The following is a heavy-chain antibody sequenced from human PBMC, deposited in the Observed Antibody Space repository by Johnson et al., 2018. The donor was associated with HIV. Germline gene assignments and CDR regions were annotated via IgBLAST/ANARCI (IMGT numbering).Heavy chain of an antibody. Sequence: VQLVESGGGLVQPGGSLRLSCAASGFTFSSYWMHWVRQAPGKGLVWVSRINSDGSSTSYADSVKGRFTISRDNAKNTLYLQMNSLRVEDTAVYYCAREKIAAAGLDAFDIWGQGTMVIVSS. V-gene: IGHV3-74*02. CDR1: GFTFSSYW. CDR2: INSDGSST. CDR3: AREKIAAAGLDAFDI. D-gene: IGHD6-13*01. J-gene: IGHJ3*02.